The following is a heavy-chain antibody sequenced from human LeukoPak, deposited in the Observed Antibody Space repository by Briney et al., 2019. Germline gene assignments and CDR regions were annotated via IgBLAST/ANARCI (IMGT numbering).Heavy chain of an antibody. V-gene: IGHV3-30*09. Sequence: GGSLRLSCAASGFIFSSHTLHWVRQAPGKGLEWVALISHDGSKKYYADSVMGRFAVSRDNSKKTLYLQMNSQRSEDSAIYYCARDPGVVGAATGRLDYWGQGTLVTVSS. J-gene: IGHJ4*02. CDR1: GFIFSSHT. CDR2: ISHDGSKK. CDR3: ARDPGVVGAATGRLDY. D-gene: IGHD1-26*01.